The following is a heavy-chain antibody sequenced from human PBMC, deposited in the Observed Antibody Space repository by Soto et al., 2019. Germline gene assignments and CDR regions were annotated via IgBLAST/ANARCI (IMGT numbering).Heavy chain of an antibody. CDR2: IYSGGST. CDR1: GFTVSSNY. J-gene: IGHJ4*02. CDR3: ATPRGSGSYYNFDY. Sequence: GGSLRLSCAASGFTVSSNYMSWVRQAPGKGPEWVSVIYSGGSTYYADSVKGRFTISRHNSKNTLYLQMNSLRAEDTAVYYCATPRGSGSYYNFDYWGQGTLVTVSS. D-gene: IGHD3-10*01. V-gene: IGHV3-53*04.